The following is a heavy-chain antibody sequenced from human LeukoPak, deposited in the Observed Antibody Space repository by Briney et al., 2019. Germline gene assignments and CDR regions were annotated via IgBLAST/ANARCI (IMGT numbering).Heavy chain of an antibody. CDR2: INPNSGGT. J-gene: IGHJ4*02. CDR1: GYTFTGYY. V-gene: IGHV1-2*02. D-gene: IGHD5-12*01. Sequence: ASVKVSCKASGYTFTGYYMHWVRQAPGQGLDWMGWINPNSGGTNYAQKFQGRVTMTRDTSISTAYMELSRLRSDDTAVYYCARDLRGYSGYDSYYFDYWGQGTLVTVSS. CDR3: ARDLRGYSGYDSYYFDY.